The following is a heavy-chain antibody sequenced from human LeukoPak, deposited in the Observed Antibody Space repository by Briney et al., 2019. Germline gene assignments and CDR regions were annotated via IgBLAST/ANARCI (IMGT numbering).Heavy chain of an antibody. Sequence: GESLKLSCAASGFTFSGSAMHWVRQAPGKGLEWVGRIRSKANSYATAYAASVKGRFTISRDDSKNTAYLQMNSLKTEDTAVYYCTRLNIESYVDYWGQGTLVSVSS. D-gene: IGHD2/OR15-2a*01. V-gene: IGHV3-73*01. CDR1: GFTFSGSA. CDR2: IRSKANSYAT. J-gene: IGHJ4*02. CDR3: TRLNIESYVDY.